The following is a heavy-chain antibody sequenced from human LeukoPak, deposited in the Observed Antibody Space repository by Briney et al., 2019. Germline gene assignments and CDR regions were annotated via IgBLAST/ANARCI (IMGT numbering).Heavy chain of an antibody. D-gene: IGHD1/OR15-1a*01. Sequence: GGSLRLSCAASGFTFTNYNMNWVRQAPGKGLEWVSYISSSGSTIYYADSVKGRFTISRDNAKNSLYLQMNSLRAEDTAVYYCARRRAQNTKTDYWGQGTLVTVSS. CDR3: ARRRAQNTKTDY. V-gene: IGHV3-48*04. J-gene: IGHJ4*02. CDR1: GFTFTNYN. CDR2: ISSSGSTI.